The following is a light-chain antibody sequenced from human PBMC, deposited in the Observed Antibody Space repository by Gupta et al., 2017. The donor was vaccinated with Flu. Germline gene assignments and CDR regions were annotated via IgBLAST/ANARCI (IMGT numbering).Light chain of an antibody. CDR3: QHLGT. CDR1: QSISSW. J-gene: IGKJ1*01. Sequence: MTQSPSTLSASVGDRVTITCRASQSISSWLAWEQQKPGKAPNLLIYKASSLENGVTGRFSGSGSGTEFTLTISSMQPDDSATYYCQHLGTFGQGTNVEIK. V-gene: IGKV1-5*03. CDR2: KAS.